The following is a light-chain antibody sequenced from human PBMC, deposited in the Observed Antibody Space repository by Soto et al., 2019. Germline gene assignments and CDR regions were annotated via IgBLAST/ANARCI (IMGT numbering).Light chain of an antibody. Sequence: DVVMTQSPLSLPVTLGQSASISCRSSQSLVYVNGDTYLDWFQQRPGQSPRRLIYKVSNRDSGVPDRFSGSGSGPDFTLKIXXXXXXXXGVYYCMQGTHWPYTFGQGTKLEIK. V-gene: IGKV2-30*01. CDR3: MQGTHWPYT. J-gene: IGKJ2*01. CDR2: KVS. CDR1: QSLVYVNGDTY.